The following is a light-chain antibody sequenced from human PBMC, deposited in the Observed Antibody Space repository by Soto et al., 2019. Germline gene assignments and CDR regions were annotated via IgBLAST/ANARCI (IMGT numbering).Light chain of an antibody. J-gene: IGLJ7*01. CDR2: RND. CDR3: ATWDDSLSAVV. Sequence: QLVLTQPPSASGTPGQRITISCSGSSSNIGTNYVHWYQHFPGTAPKILMFRNDQRPSGVPEGFSASKSGISASLAISGLRSEDEADYYCATWDDSLSAVVFGRGTQLTVL. V-gene: IGLV1-47*01. CDR1: SSNIGTNY.